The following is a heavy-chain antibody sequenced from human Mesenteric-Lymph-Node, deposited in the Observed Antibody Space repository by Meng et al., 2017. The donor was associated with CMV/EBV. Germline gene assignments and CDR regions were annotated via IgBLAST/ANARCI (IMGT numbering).Heavy chain of an antibody. CDR1: GGTFSSYS. CDR3: ARDRGIVVDNLPFDY. D-gene: IGHD2-21*01. J-gene: IGHJ4*02. V-gene: IGHV1-69*10. CDR2: IIPILGIA. Sequence: SGGTFSSYSISWVRQAPGQGLECMGGIIPILGIANYAQNFQGRVTITADKSTSTAYMELSSLRSEDTAVYYCARDRGIVVDNLPFDYWGQGTLVTVSS.